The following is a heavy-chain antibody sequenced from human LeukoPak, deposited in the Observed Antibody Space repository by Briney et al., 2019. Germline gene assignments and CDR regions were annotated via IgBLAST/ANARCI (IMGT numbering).Heavy chain of an antibody. V-gene: IGHV5-51*01. CDR1: GYRFTTDY. D-gene: IGHD3-22*01. CDR2: IYPDDSET. Sequence: GESLKISCKASGYRFTTDYIGWVRQMPGKGLEWMGIIYPDDSETNYGPSFQGQVSMSVDKSITTAYLQWSSLKASDTATYYCARQAYGSHFDAFDIWGQGTMVTVSS. CDR3: ARQAYGSHFDAFDI. J-gene: IGHJ3*02.